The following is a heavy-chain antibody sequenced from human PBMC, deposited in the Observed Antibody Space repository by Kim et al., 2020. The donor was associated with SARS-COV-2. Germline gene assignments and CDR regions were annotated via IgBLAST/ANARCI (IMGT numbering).Heavy chain of an antibody. CDR2: ISYDGSNK. CDR1: GFTFSSYA. D-gene: IGHD6-19*01. J-gene: IGHJ6*02. Sequence: GGSLRLSCAASGFTFSSYAMHWVRQAPGKGLEWVAVISYDGSNKYYADSVKGRFTISRDNSKNTLYLQMNSLRAEDTAVYYCASPEAVAGTGDNYYYYGMDVWGQGTTVTVSS. V-gene: IGHV3-30*04. CDR3: ASPEAVAGTGDNYYYYGMDV.